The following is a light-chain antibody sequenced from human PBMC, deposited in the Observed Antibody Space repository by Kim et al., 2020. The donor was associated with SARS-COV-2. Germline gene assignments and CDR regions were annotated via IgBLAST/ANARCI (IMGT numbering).Light chain of an antibody. J-gene: IGLJ1*01. Sequence: ALGQAVSNTLLRDSLLTSYTSWYQQKPGPAPQLVIYAKNSRPSGIPDRCSGSTSGNTASLTITAARAEDEADYFCYSRDSKTNLYVFGPGTKVTVL. CDR3: YSRDSKTNLYV. CDR1: SLLTSY. CDR2: AKN. V-gene: IGLV3-19*01.